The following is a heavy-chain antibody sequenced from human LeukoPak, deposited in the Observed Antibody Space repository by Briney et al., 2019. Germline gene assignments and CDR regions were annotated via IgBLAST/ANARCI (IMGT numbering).Heavy chain of an antibody. D-gene: IGHD3-16*02. Sequence: TLSLTCAVSGYSISSGGYSWSWIRQPPGRGLEWIGYIYHTENTYYNPSLTSRVTISLDRSKNQFSLKLTSVTAADTAVYYCARGTVRGAFDIWGQGTMVTVSS. V-gene: IGHV4-30-2*01. CDR1: GYSISSGGYS. J-gene: IGHJ3*02. CDR3: ARGTVRGAFDI. CDR2: IYHTENT.